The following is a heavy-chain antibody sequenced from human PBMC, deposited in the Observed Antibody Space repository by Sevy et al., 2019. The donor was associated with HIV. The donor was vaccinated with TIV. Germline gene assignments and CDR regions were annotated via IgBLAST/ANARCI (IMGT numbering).Heavy chain of an antibody. CDR1: GFTFDDYG. CDR2: ITWNGDYA. D-gene: IGHD3-10*01. Sequence: GGSLRLSCAASGFTFDDYGMGWVRQVPGRGLEWISGITWNGDYANYGDSVKGRFTISRDNAKNSLYLQMASLTAEDRALYSGGRDGGFRGGMARYPTWGKGTRVTASS. CDR3: GRDGGFRGGMARYPT. J-gene: IGHJ5*02. V-gene: IGHV3-20*04.